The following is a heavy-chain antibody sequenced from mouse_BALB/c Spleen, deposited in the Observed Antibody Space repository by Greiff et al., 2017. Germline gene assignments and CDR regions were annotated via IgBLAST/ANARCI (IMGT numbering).Heavy chain of an antibody. J-gene: IGHJ4*01. CDR3: ARDRYGAMDD. D-gene: IGHD1-2*01. CDR1: GFTFTDYY. Sequence: EVKVVESGGGLVQPGGSLRLSCATSGFTFTDYYMSWVRQPPGKALEWLGCIRNKANGYTTEYSASVKGLFTISIDNSQSILSLQMNTLRAEDSATYYCARDRYGAMDDGGQGTSVTVSS. CDR2: IRNKANGYTT. V-gene: IGHV7-3*02.